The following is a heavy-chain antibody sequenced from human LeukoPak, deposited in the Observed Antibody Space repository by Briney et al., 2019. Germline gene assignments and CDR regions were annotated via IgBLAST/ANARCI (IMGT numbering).Heavy chain of an antibody. D-gene: IGHD2-15*01. CDR1: GFTFSRNW. CDR2: ISSDGSRV. J-gene: IGHJ4*02. CDR3: ARVAKIGYCSGGSCYSLYYFDY. Sequence: PGGPLRLSCAASGFTFSRNWMHWVRQAPGKGLVWVSRISSDGSRVTYADSVKGRFTISRDNAKNTLYLQMNSLRAEDTAVYYCARVAKIGYCSGGSCYSLYYFDYWGQGTLVTVSS. V-gene: IGHV3-74*01.